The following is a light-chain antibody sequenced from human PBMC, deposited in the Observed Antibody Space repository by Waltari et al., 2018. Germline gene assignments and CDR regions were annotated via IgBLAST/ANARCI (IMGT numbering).Light chain of an antibody. J-gene: IGLJ2*01. V-gene: IGLV3-1*01. CDR2: ADS. CDR3: QAWDSNIGV. Sequence: SYEVTQPPSVSVSPGQTASITCSGDKLGDKNVCWYQQKPGQSPVLVIHADSKRPSGIHERISGSNSGNTATLTISGTQAMDEADYYCQAWDSNIGVCGGGTKLTVL. CDR1: KLGDKN.